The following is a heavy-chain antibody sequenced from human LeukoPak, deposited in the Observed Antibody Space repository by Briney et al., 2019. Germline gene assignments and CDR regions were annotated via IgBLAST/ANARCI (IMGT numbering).Heavy chain of an antibody. V-gene: IGHV3-23*01. D-gene: IGHD5-24*01. Sequence: GGSLRLSCAASGFTFSSYAMSWVRQAPGKGLEWVSAISGSGGSTYYADSVKSRFTISRDNSKNTLYLQMNSLRAEDTAVYYCVRESSHRDGYNHLDYWGQGTLVTVSS. CDR2: ISGSGGST. CDR3: VRESSHRDGYNHLDY. CDR1: GFTFSSYA. J-gene: IGHJ4*02.